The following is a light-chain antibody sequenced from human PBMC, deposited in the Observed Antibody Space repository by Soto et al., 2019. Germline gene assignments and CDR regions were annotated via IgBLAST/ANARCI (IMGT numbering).Light chain of an antibody. CDR2: AAS. CDR1: QGISTY. V-gene: IGKV1-9*01. Sequence: DILLTQSPSFLSASVGDRVTITCRASQGISTYVAWYQQKPGKAPKLLIYAASTLQGGVPSRFSSSGSETEFTLTTSSLQPEDFATYYCQQLNTYPPWTFGQGTKVDIK. J-gene: IGKJ1*01. CDR3: QQLNTYPPWT.